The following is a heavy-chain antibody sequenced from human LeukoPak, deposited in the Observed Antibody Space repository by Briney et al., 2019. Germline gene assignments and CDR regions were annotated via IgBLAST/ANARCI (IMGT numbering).Heavy chain of an antibody. CDR3: ARRRYGCSGGSCYSVLVKSRLLVDYYYMDV. V-gene: IGHV1-69*13. J-gene: IGHJ6*03. CDR1: GGTFSSYA. D-gene: IGHD2-15*01. CDR2: IIPIFGTA. Sequence: ASVTVSFKSSGGTFSSYAISWVRQAPGQGLEWMGGIIPIFGTANYAQKFQGRVTITADESTSTAYMDLSSLRSEDTAVYYCARRRYGCSGGSCYSVLVKSRLLVDYYYMDVWGKGTTVTVSS.